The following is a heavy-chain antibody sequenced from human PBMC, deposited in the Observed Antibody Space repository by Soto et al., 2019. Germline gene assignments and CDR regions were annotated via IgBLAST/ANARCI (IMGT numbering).Heavy chain of an antibody. V-gene: IGHV3-7*01. J-gene: IGHJ2*01. D-gene: IGHD2-2*03. Sequence: EVQLVESGGGLVQPGGSLRLSCAASGFTFSSYWMSWVRQAPGKGLEWVANIKQDGSEKYYVDSVKGRFTISRDNAKNSLYLQMNGWRAEDRGVYYCARRPFGYCISTSWYEGYWYFDLWGRGTLVTVSS. CDR2: IKQDGSEK. CDR3: ARRPFGYCISTSWYEGYWYFDL. CDR1: GFTFSSYW.